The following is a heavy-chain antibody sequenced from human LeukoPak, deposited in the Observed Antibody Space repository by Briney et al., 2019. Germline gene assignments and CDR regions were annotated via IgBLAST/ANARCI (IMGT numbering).Heavy chain of an antibody. CDR1: GYSISSGYY. Sequence: KPSETLSLTCAVSGYSISSGYYWGWIRQPPGKGLEWIGSIYHSGSTYYNPSLKSRVTISVDTSKNQFSLKLSSVTAADTAVYYCARLPPRDIGGATYYFDYWGKGTLVTVSS. CDR3: ARLPPRDIGGATYYFDY. CDR2: IYHSGST. V-gene: IGHV4-38-2*01. J-gene: IGHJ4*02. D-gene: IGHD1-26*01.